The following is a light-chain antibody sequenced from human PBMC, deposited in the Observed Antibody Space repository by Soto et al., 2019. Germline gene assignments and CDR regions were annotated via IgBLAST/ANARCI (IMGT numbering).Light chain of an antibody. J-gene: IGKJ4*01. CDR1: QGIGST. CDR3: QHYANSPLT. V-gene: IGKV3-15*01. Sequence: EIVMTQSPAALSVSPGEGATLSCRASQGIGSTLAWYQQKPGQTPRLLIYDASTRAAGVSARFSGSGSGTDFPLTINRLPSEDFAIYYCQHYANSPLTFGGGTKVESK. CDR2: DAS.